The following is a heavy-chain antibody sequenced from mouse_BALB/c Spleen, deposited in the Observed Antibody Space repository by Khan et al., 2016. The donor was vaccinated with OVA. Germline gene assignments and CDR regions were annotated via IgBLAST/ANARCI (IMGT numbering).Heavy chain of an antibody. V-gene: IGHV3-2*02. Sequence: EVQLQESGPGLVKPSQSLSLTCTVTGYSITSDYAWNWIRQFPGNQLEWLGYISYSGSTSYNPSLKSRISITRDPSKTQFFLQLNSMTTEDTATYYCGRDGSRYKYDMDYWGQGTADTV. CDR3: GRDGSRYKYDMDY. D-gene: IGHD1-3*01. CDR1: GYSITSDYA. J-gene: IGHJ4*01. CDR2: ISYSGST.